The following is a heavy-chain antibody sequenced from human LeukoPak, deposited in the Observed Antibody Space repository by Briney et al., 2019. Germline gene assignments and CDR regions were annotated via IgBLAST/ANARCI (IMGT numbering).Heavy chain of an antibody. J-gene: IGHJ4*02. CDR1: GGSISSGSYY. V-gene: IGHV4-61*02. D-gene: IGHD5-12*01. CDR3: ARWGRPRGYSGYEVDY. Sequence: SETLSLTCTVSGGSISSGSYYWSWIRQPAGKGLEWIGRIYTSGSTNYNPSLKSRVTISVDTSKNQFSLKLSSVTAADTAVYYCARWGRPRGYSGYEVDYWGQGTLVTVSS. CDR2: IYTSGST.